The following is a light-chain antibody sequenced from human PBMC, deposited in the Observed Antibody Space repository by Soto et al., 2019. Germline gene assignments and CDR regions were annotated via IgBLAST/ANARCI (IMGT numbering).Light chain of an antibody. CDR3: QQYGSSPRT. Sequence: MVLPQSPGTLSLSPGESATISCRASQSVSSSYLAWYQQKPGQAPRLLIYGASSRATGIPDRFSGSGAGTDFTLTIIRLEPADVAMYYYQQYGSSPRTFGQGTKLEIK. CDR2: GAS. J-gene: IGKJ2*01. V-gene: IGKV3-20*01. CDR1: QSVSSSY.